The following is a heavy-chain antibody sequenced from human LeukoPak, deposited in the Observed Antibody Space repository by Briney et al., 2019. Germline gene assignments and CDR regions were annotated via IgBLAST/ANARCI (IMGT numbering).Heavy chain of an antibody. Sequence: PSETLSLTCTVSGGSISSYYWSWIRQPPGKGLEWIGYIYYSGSTNYNPSLKSRVTISVDTSKNQFSLKLSSVTAADTAVYYCARVQHPRVYYDFWSGYYHDAFDIWGQGTMVTVSS. J-gene: IGHJ3*02. D-gene: IGHD3-3*01. CDR2: IYYSGST. CDR1: GGSISSYY. V-gene: IGHV4-59*01. CDR3: ARVQHPRVYYDFWSGYYHDAFDI.